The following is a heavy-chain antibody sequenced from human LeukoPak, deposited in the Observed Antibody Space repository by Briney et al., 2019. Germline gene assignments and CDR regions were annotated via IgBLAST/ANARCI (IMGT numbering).Heavy chain of an antibody. D-gene: IGHD5-24*01. CDR1: GGSLSSYF. CDR2: IYDSGTT. V-gene: IGHV4-59*01. Sequence: PSETLSLTCTVSGGSLSSYFWHWIRQPPGKGLEWMGYIYDSGTTAYNPSLKRRVTMSVDTSKNQFSLNLSSVTAADTAVYYCARDPDGYKFFDYWGRGSPVVVSS. CDR3: ARDPDGYKFFDY. J-gene: IGHJ4*02.